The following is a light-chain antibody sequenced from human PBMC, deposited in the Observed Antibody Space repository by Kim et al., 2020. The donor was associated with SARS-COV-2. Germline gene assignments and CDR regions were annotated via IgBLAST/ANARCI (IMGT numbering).Light chain of an antibody. J-gene: IGKJ2*01. CDR3: QQYGISPPYT. CDR1: QNFCSCC. Sequence: SPGDRATRSCGASQNFCSCCLAWYQQKPGQPPRLLIYSASSRATGIPDRFSGSGSWTDFTLTSARLEPEDFAVYYCQQYGISPPYTFGQGTKLEI. V-gene: IGKV3-20*01. CDR2: SAS.